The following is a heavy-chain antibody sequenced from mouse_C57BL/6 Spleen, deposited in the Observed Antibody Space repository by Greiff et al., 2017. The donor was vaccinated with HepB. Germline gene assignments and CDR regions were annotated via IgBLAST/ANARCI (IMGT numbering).Heavy chain of an antibody. V-gene: IGHV1-82*01. CDR2: IYPGDGDT. D-gene: IGHD2-1*01. CDR3: ARGDYGNSWFAY. Sequence: VHLVESGPELVKPGASVKISCKASGYAFSSSWMNWVKQRPGKGLEWIGRIYPGDGDTNYNGKFKGKATLTADKSSSTAYMQLSSLTSEDSAVYFCARGDYGNSWFAYWGQGTLVTVSA. J-gene: IGHJ3*01. CDR1: GYAFSSSW.